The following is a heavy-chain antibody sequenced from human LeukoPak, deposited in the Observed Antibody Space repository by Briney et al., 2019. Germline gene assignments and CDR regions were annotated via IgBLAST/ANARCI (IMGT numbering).Heavy chain of an antibody. CDR2: IYTSGST. D-gene: IGHD1-26*01. J-gene: IGHJ4*02. Sequence: SETLSLTCTVSGGSISSYYWSWIRQPPGKELEWIGYIYTSGSTNYNPSLKSRVTISVDTSKNQFSLKLSSVTAADTAVYYCAAGDSGSYLYYFDYWGQGTLVTVSS. CDR1: GGSISSYY. V-gene: IGHV4-4*09. CDR3: AAGDSGSYLYYFDY.